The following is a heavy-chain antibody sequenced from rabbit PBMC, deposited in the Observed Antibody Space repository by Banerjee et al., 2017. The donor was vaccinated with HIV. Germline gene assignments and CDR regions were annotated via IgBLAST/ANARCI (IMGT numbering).Heavy chain of an antibody. J-gene: IGHJ4*01. Sequence: QSLEESGGDLVKPGASLTLTCKASGFSFSNKYVMCWVRQAPGKGLEWIGCINTGSSGLTYYANWAKGRFTISKTSSTTVTLQMTSLTAADTATYFCARDLAGVTGWNFGLWGPGTLVTVS. CDR1: GFSFSNKYV. D-gene: IGHD4-1*01. CDR3: ARDLAGVTGWNFGL. CDR2: INTGSSGLT. V-gene: IGHV1S40*01.